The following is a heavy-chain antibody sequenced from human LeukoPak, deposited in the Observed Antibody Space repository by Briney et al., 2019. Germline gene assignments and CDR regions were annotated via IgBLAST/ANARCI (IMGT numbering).Heavy chain of an antibody. CDR3: ARRDSSSWYTQAFDY. J-gene: IGHJ4*02. CDR2: IYYSGST. V-gene: IGHV4-39*01. D-gene: IGHD6-13*01. CDR1: GGSISSSSYY. Sequence: SQTLSLTCTVSGGSISSSSYYWGWIRQPPGKGLEWIGSIYYSGSTYYNPSLKSRVTISVDTSKNQFSLKLSSVTAADTAVYYCARRDSSSWYTQAFDYWGQRTLVTVSS.